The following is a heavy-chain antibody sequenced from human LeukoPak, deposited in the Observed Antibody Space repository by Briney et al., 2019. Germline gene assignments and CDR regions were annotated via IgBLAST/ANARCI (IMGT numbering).Heavy chain of an antibody. V-gene: IGHV3-23*01. CDR3: AKDAYSGSYYAFDI. D-gene: IGHD1-26*01. J-gene: IGHJ3*02. CDR2: ISCSGGST. Sequence: GGSLRLSCAASGFTFSSYAMSWVRQAPGKGLEWVSAISCSGGSTYYEDSVKGRFTISRDNSKNTLYLQMNSLRAEDTGVYYCAKDAYSGSYYAFDIWGQGTMVTVSS. CDR1: GFTFSSYA.